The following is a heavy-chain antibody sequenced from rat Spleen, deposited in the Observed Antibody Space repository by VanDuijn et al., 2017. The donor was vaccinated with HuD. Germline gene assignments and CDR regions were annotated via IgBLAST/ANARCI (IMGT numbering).Heavy chain of an antibody. CDR2: ILYDGSTT. V-gene: IGHV5-7*01. J-gene: IGHJ2*01. CDR1: GFTFSDYN. D-gene: IGHD1-11*01. Sequence: EVQLVESGGDLVQPGRSVRLSCAASGFTFSDYNMAWVRQAPKKGLELVATILYDGSTTYYRDSVKGRFTISRDNAESILYLQLDSLRSEDTATYYCARHGSSNYGWYFDYWGQGVMVTVSS. CDR3: ARHGSSNYGWYFDY.